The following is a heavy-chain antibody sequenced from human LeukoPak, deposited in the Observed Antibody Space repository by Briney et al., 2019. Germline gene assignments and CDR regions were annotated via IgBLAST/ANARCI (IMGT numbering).Heavy chain of an antibody. CDR3: ARAMVRGVIIPGY. J-gene: IGHJ4*02. CDR1: GYTFTSYD. CDR2: MNPNSGNT. D-gene: IGHD3-10*01. Sequence: ASVKVSCKASGYTFTSYDINWVRQATGQGREWTGWMNPNSGNTGYAQKFQGRVTMTRNTSISTAYMELSSLRSEDTAVYYCARAMVRGVIIPGYWGQGTLVTVSS. V-gene: IGHV1-8*01.